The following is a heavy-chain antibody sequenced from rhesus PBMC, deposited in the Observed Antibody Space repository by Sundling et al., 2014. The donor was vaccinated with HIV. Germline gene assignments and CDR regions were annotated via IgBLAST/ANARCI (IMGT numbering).Heavy chain of an antibody. D-gene: IGHD3-3*01. V-gene: IGHV4-76*01. J-gene: IGHJ6*01. Sequence: VQLQESGPGLVKPSETLSLTCAVSGGSISGGFGWNWIRQPPGKGLEWIGSIYTDGNNYLNASLRSRVTLSVDTFQSQFSLKLTSVTAADTAVYYCARGDTWTGNGGLDSWGQGVVVTVSS. CDR2: IYTDGNN. CDR3: ARGDTWTGNGGLDS. CDR1: GGSISGGFG.